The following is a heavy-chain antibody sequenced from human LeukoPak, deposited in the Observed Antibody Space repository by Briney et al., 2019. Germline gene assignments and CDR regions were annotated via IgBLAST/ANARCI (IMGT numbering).Heavy chain of an antibody. V-gene: IGHV1-8*01. CDR3: ARGRRVGATISVY. CDR2: MNPNSGNT. J-gene: IGHJ4*02. D-gene: IGHD1-26*01. Sequence: ASVKVSCKASGYTFTSYDINWVRQATGQGLEWMGWMNPNSGNTGYAQKFQGRVTMTRNTSISTAYMALNSLRSEDTVVYYCARGRRVGATISVYWGQGTLVTVSS. CDR1: GYTFTSYD.